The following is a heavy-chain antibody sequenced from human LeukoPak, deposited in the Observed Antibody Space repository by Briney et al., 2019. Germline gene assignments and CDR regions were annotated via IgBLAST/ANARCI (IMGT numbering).Heavy chain of an antibody. D-gene: IGHD4-17*01. CDR1: GGSFSGYY. V-gene: IGHV4-34*01. J-gene: IGHJ4*02. CDR3: ARVGAVKVFDY. Sequence: SETLSLTCAVYGGSFSGYYWSWIRQPPGKGLEWIGEINHSGSTNYNPSLKSRATISVDTSKNQFSLKLSSVTAADTAVYYCARVGAVKVFDYGGQGTLVTVSS. CDR2: INHSGST.